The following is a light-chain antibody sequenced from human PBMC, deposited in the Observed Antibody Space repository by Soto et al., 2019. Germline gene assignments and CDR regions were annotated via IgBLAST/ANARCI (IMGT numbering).Light chain of an antibody. J-gene: IGKJ5*01. CDR2: AAS. CDR1: QSIGNF. CDR3: QESYYVPVT. Sequence: DIQMTQSPSSLSASVGDRVTISCRASQSIGNFLNWYQQKPGKAPNLLIYAASSLQSGVPSRFSAIESGTDFTLTISSLQREDFAIYSGQESYYVPVTFGQGTRLLIK. V-gene: IGKV1-39*01.